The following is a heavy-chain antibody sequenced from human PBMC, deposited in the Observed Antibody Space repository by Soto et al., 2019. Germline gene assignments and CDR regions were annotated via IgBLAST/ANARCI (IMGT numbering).Heavy chain of an antibody. J-gene: IGHJ3*02. V-gene: IGHV1-69*11. CDR1: GGTFGSNA. CDR2: IIPIVGTT. CDR3: AREGFTFGPGEVRGAFDI. Sequence: QVQLVQSGAEVRRPGSSVKVSCKASGGTFGSNAISWVRQAPGQGLEWMGNIIPIVGTTHNAQKFQGRVTITADETTNTTYMELSSLRSEDTAVYYCAREGFTFGPGEVRGAFDIWGQGTVVTVSS. D-gene: IGHD3-10*01.